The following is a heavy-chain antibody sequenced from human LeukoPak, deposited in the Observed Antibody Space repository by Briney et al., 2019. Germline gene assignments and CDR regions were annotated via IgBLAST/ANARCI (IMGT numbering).Heavy chain of an antibody. CDR1: GASISSTSYY. CDR2: IYYSGNT. D-gene: IGHD3-3*01. Sequence: PSETLSLTCTVSGASISSTSYYWGWIRQPPGKGLGWIGSIYYSGNTYYNSSLESRVTISVDTSKNQASLKLTSVTAADTAIYYCTRQTSGFGVVVDWGQGTLVTVSS. V-gene: IGHV4-39*01. CDR3: TRQTSGFGVVVD. J-gene: IGHJ4*02.